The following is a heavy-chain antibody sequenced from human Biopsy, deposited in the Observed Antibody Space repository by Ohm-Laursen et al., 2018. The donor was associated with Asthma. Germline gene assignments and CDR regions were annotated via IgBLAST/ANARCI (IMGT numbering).Heavy chain of an antibody. CDR2: IMTVFGTA. Sequence: SSVKVSCKISGYSLTDLSMHWVRQAPGQGLEWLGGIMTVFGTANYAQKFQGRVTITADESTSTAYMEVTSLRSEDTAIYYCARCQVGYSSGWSLLLKKIYYSGMDVWGQGTAVTVSS. CDR1: GYSLTDLS. V-gene: IGHV1-69*01. CDR3: ARCQVGYSSGWSLLLKKIYYSGMDV. D-gene: IGHD6-19*01. J-gene: IGHJ6*02.